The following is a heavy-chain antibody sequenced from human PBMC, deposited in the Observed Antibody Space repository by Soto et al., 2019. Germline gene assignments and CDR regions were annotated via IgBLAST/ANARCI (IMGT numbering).Heavy chain of an antibody. CDR1: GFIFGDSY. Sequence: PGGCLRLSCAASGFIFGDSYMSWIRQSAGKGLEWVSSISGSGASTYYADSVKGRITISRDNSKNRLYLQMDSLRAEGTAVYYCAKGTGVSYQEPLDYWGQGTLVTVSS. D-gene: IGHD1-26*01. V-gene: IGHV3-23*01. CDR2: ISGSGAST. J-gene: IGHJ4*02. CDR3: AKGTGVSYQEPLDY.